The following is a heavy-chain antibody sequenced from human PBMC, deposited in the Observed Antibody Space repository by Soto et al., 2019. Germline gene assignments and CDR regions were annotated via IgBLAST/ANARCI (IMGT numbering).Heavy chain of an antibody. CDR1: GGTFSSYA. Sequence: GASVTVSCKASGGTFSSYAISWVRQAPGQGLEWLGGIIPSFGKGNYQQNFQGRLTITADESTSTVYMELSGLTSGDTAVYYCARERGGYNRGDFEFWGQGTLVTVSS. CDR2: IIPSFGKG. D-gene: IGHD5-12*01. CDR3: ARERGGYNRGDFEF. V-gene: IGHV1-69*13. J-gene: IGHJ4*02.